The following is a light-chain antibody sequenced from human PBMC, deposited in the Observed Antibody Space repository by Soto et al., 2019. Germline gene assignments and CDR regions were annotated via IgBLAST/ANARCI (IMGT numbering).Light chain of an antibody. V-gene: IGKV3-20*01. Sequence: ESVLTQSPGTLSWSPGERATLSCRASQSVSSNYLAWYQQKPGQAPRLLIYGASNMATGIPDRFSGSGSGTGFTLTISRLEPEDFAVYFCQQYGSSPPFTFGQGTKVEIK. J-gene: IGKJ2*01. CDR3: QQYGSSPPFT. CDR2: GAS. CDR1: QSVSSNY.